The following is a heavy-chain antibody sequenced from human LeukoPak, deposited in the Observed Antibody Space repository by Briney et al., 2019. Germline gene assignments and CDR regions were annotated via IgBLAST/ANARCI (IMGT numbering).Heavy chain of an antibody. Sequence: GGSLRLSCAASGFTFSSYDMHWVRQATGKGLEWVSGTGTAGDTYYPGSVKGRFTTSRENAKNSLYLQMNSLRAGDTAVYYCARAKDSSSSGDAFDIWGQGTMVTVSS. V-gene: IGHV3-13*01. D-gene: IGHD6-6*01. CDR2: TGTAGDT. CDR3: ARAKDSSSSGDAFDI. CDR1: GFTFSSYD. J-gene: IGHJ3*02.